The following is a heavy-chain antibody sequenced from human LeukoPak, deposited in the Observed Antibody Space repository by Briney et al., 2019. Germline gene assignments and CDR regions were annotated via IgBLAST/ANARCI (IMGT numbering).Heavy chain of an antibody. CDR1: GYTFTGYY. D-gene: IGHD1-26*01. J-gene: IGHJ3*02. CDR3: AREPFIVGATKEAFDI. V-gene: IGHV1-2*06. Sequence: ASVKVSCKASGYTFTGYYMHWVPQAPGQGLEWIGRINPNSGSTNYAQKFQGRVTMTRDTSISTAYMELSRLRSDDTAVYYCAREPFIVGATKEAFDIWGQGTMVTVSS. CDR2: INPNSGST.